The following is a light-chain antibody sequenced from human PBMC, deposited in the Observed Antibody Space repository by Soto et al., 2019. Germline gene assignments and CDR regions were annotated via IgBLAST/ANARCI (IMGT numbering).Light chain of an antibody. CDR3: SSYAGSSKGV. CDR1: SSDVGGYNY. Sequence: QSALTQPPSASGSPGQSVTISCTGTSSDVGGYNYVSWYQQHPGKAPKLMIYEVSKRPSGVPDRFSGSKYGNTASLTVSGLQAEDGADYYCSSYAGSSKGVFGGGTKVTVL. CDR2: EVS. V-gene: IGLV2-8*01. J-gene: IGLJ2*01.